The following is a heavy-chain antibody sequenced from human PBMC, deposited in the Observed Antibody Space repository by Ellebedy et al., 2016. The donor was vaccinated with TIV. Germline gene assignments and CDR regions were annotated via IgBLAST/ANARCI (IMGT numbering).Heavy chain of an antibody. Sequence: GGSLRLSCAASGFTFSSCWMSWVRQAPGKGLEWVANIKQDGSEKYYVDSVKGRFTISRDNAKNALYLQMNSLRVEDTAVYYCARGSGSGSSRLDPWGQGTLVTVSS. CDR3: ARGSGSGSSRLDP. V-gene: IGHV3-7*01. CDR1: GFTFSSCW. D-gene: IGHD2-15*01. J-gene: IGHJ5*02. CDR2: IKQDGSEK.